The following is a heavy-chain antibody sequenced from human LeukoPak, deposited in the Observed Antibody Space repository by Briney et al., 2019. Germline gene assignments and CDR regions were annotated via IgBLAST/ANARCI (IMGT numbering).Heavy chain of an antibody. J-gene: IGHJ5*02. CDR2: INPNSGGT. V-gene: IGHV1-2*06. Sequence: ASVKVSCKASGYTFTGYNMHWVRQAPGQGLGWMGRINPNSGGTNYAQKFQGRVTMTRDTSISTAYMELSRLRSDDTAVYYCARAPYSGRGFDPWGQGTLVTVSS. D-gene: IGHD1-26*01. CDR1: GYTFTGYN. CDR3: ARAPYSGRGFDP.